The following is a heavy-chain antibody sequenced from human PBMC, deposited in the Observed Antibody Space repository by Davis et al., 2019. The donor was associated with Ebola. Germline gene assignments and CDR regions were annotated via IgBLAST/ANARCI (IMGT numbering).Heavy chain of an antibody. Sequence: GESLKISCAASGFTFSSYEMNWVRQAPGKGLEWVSYISSSSSYIYYADSVKGRFTISRDNAKNSLYLQMNSLRAEDTAVYYCARSLDDYIWGSYRQFDYWGQGTLVTVSS. D-gene: IGHD3-16*02. J-gene: IGHJ4*02. CDR3: ARSLDDYIWGSYRQFDY. CDR2: ISSSSSYI. V-gene: IGHV3-21*05. CDR1: GFTFSSYE.